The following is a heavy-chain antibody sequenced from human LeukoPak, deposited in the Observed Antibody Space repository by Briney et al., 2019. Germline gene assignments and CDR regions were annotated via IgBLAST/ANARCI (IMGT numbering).Heavy chain of an antibody. CDR2: INPNSGGT. J-gene: IGHJ4*02. Sequence: GASVKVSCKASVYTFTGYYMHWVRQAPGQGLEWMGWINPNSGGTNYAQKFQGRVTMTRDTSISTAYMELSRLRSDDTAVYYCAREYSSSGGRFDYWGQGTLVTVSS. CDR3: AREYSSSGGRFDY. D-gene: IGHD6-6*01. V-gene: IGHV1-2*02. CDR1: VYTFTGYY.